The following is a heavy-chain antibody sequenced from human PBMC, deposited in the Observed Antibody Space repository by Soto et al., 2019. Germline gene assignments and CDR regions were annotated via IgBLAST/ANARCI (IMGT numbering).Heavy chain of an antibody. Sequence: ASVKVSCKASGGTFSSYAISWVRQAPGQGLEWMGGIIPIFGTANYAQKFQGRVTITADESTSTAYMELSSLRSEDTAVYYCASWYYDILTGYPWGQGTLVTVSS. D-gene: IGHD3-9*01. CDR2: IIPIFGTA. CDR1: GGTFSSYA. V-gene: IGHV1-69*13. J-gene: IGHJ5*02. CDR3: ASWYYDILTGYP.